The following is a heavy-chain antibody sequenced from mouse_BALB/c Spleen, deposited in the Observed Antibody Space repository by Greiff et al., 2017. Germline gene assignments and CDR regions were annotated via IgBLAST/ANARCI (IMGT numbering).Heavy chain of an antibody. D-gene: IGHD2-2*01. J-gene: IGHJ3*01. V-gene: IGHV3-2*02. CDR2: ISYSGST. CDR3: ASYGSWFAY. CDR1: GYSITSDYA. Sequence: EVQLQESGPGLVKPSQSLSLTCTVTGYSITSDYAWNWIRQFPGNKLEWMGYISYSGSTSYNPSLKSRISITRDTSKNQFFLQLNSVTTEDTATYYCASYGSWFAYWGQGTLVTVSA.